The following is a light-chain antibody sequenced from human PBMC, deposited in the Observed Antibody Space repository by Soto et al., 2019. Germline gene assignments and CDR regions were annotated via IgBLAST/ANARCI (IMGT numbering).Light chain of an antibody. CDR3: QNYNTPPLS. J-gene: IGKJ1*01. V-gene: IGKV1-27*01. CDR1: RGISNY. CDR2: AAS. Sequence: DIQMTQSPSSLSASVGDRVTITCRASRGISNYLAWYQQKPGKVPKVLIYAASTLPSGVPSRFSGSGSGTDFTLTISSLQPADGATYYCQNYNTPPLSFGRGTKVVIK.